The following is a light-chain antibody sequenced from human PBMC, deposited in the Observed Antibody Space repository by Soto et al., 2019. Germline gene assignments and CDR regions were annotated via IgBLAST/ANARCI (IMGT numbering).Light chain of an antibody. CDR3: SSYAGSNKSV. J-gene: IGLJ1*01. V-gene: IGLV2-8*01. CDR2: EVS. CDR1: TSNVGGYNY. Sequence: QSVLTQPPSPSGPPGQSVTTSCTGTTSNVGGYNYVSWYQQHPGKAPKLMIYEVSKRPSGVPDRFSGSKSGNTASLTVSGLQPEDEADYYCSSYAGSNKSVFGTGTKVTVL.